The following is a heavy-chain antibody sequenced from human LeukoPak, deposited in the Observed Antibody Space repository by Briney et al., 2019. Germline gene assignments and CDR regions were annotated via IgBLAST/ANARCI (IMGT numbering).Heavy chain of an antibody. D-gene: IGHD3-16*02. V-gene: IGHV1-18*01. Sequence: ASVKVSCKASGYTFTSYGISWVRQAPGQGLEWMGWISAYNGNTNYAQKPQGRVTMTTDTSTSTAYMELRSLRSDDTAVYYCARDYDYVWGSYRPLIDYWGQGTLVTVSS. J-gene: IGHJ4*02. CDR3: ARDYDYVWGSYRPLIDY. CDR1: GYTFTSYG. CDR2: ISAYNGNT.